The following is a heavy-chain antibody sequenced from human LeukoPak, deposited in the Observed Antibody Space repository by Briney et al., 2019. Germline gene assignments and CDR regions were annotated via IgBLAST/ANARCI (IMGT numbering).Heavy chain of an antibody. CDR3: ARLAATAY. Sequence: PSETLSLTCTVSGGSISSYYWSWIRQPPRKGLEWIGYIYTSGSTNYNPSLKSRVTISADTSKNQFSLKLSSVTAADTAVYYCARLAATAYWGQGTLVTVSS. J-gene: IGHJ4*02. V-gene: IGHV4-4*09. CDR2: IYTSGST. CDR1: GGSISSYY. D-gene: IGHD2-15*01.